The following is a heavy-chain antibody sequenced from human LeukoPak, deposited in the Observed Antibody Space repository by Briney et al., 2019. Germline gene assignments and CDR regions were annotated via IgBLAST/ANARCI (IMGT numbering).Heavy chain of an antibody. CDR1: GFTFSSYS. Sequence: SGWSLRLSCAASGFTFSSYSMNWVRQAPGKGLEWVSSISSSSSYIYYADSVKGRFTISRDNAKNSLYLQMNSLRAEDTAVYYCARDALAVAGTGGLSYWGQGTLVTVSS. CDR3: ARDALAVAGTGGLSY. D-gene: IGHD6-19*01. J-gene: IGHJ4*02. CDR2: ISSSSSYI. V-gene: IGHV3-21*01.